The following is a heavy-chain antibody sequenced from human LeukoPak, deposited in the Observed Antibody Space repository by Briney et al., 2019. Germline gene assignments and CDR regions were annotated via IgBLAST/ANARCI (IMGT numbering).Heavy chain of an antibody. V-gene: IGHV4-39*01. Sequence: AETLSLTCTVSGGPITISTYDWGWIRQPPGKGLEWIGNIYYSGSTYYNPSLKSRVTISVDRSKNQFSLKLSSVTAADTAVYYCARSSYFNVGGMDVWGQGTTVTVSS. CDR3: ARSSYFNVGGMDV. CDR2: IYYSGST. CDR1: GGPITISTYD. J-gene: IGHJ6*02. D-gene: IGHD2/OR15-2a*01.